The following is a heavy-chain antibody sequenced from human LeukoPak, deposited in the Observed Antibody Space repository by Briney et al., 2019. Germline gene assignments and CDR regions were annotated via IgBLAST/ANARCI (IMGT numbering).Heavy chain of an antibody. V-gene: IGHV3-53*01. CDR1: GFTVSRNY. D-gene: IGHD3-22*01. Sequence: GSLRLSCAASGFTVSRNYMSRVRQAPGKGLEWVSVIYSGGHTYYADSVKGRFTISRDNSKNTLYLQMNSLRAEDTAVYYCARDRNYYDSSGGDDAFDIWGQGTMVTVSS. J-gene: IGHJ3*02. CDR3: ARDRNYYDSSGGDDAFDI. CDR2: IYSGGHT.